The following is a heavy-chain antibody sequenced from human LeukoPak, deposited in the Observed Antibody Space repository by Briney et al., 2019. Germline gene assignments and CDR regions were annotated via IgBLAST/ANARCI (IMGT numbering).Heavy chain of an antibody. CDR2: IKQDGSEK. CDR3: ARGQNFDWLLYAWGCYGMDV. Sequence: GGSLRLSCAASGFTFSSYWVSWVRQAPGKGLEWVANIKQDGSEKYYVDSVKGRFIISRDNAKNSLYLQMNSLRAEDTAVYYCARGQNFDWLLYAWGCYGMDVWGQGTTVTVSS. J-gene: IGHJ6*02. CDR1: GFTFSSYW. V-gene: IGHV3-7*01. D-gene: IGHD3-9*01.